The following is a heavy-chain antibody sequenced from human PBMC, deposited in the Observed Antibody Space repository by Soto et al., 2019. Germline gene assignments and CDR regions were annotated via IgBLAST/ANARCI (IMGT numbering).Heavy chain of an antibody. CDR1: GFTFSSYG. D-gene: IGHD3-10*01. V-gene: IGHV3-33*01. J-gene: IGHJ4*02. CDR3: ARDSFPRIVGTMVRGYYFDY. CDR2: IWYDGSNK. Sequence: PGGSLRLSCAASGFTFSSYGMHWVRQAPGKGLEWVAVIWYDGSNKYYADSVKGRFTISRDNSKNTLYLQMNSLRAEDTAVYYCARDSFPRIVGTMVRGYYFDYWGQGTLVTVSS.